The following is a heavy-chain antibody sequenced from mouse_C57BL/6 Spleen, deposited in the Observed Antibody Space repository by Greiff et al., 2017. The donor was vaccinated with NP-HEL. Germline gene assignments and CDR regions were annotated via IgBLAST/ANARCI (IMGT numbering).Heavy chain of an antibody. CDR1: GYTFTSYW. D-gene: IGHD3-2*02. CDR2: IHPNSGST. J-gene: IGHJ2*01. V-gene: IGHV1-64*01. CDR3: ARRGVISDCDY. Sequence: QVQLQQPGAELVKPGASVKLSCKASGYTFTSYWMHWVKQRPGQGLEWIGMIHPNSGSTNYNEKFKSKATLTVDKSSSTAYMQLSSLTSEDSAVYYCARRGVISDCDYGGKGTTLTVSS.